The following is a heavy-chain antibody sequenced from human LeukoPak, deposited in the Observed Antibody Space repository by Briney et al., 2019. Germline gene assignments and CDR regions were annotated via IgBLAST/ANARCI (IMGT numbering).Heavy chain of an antibody. D-gene: IGHD3-9*01. CDR3: ARTYYDILTGYSLSDY. V-gene: IGHV5-10-1*01. CDR1: GYXFPSYW. Sequence: GESLRISCKGSGYXFPSYWITXVRXMXGXXXEXMGSIDPSDSYTNYSPSFXGHVTISADKSISTASLQWSSLMASDTAMYYCARTYYDILTGYSLSDYWGQGTLVTVSS. CDR2: IDPSDSYT. J-gene: IGHJ4*02.